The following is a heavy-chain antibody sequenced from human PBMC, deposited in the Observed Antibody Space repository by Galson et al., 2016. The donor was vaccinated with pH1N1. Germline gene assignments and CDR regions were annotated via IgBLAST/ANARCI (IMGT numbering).Heavy chain of an antibody. D-gene: IGHD3-10*01. CDR1: GGSISSSIYY. CDR3: ARDRVALTGIFDY. Sequence: TLSLTCTVSGGSISSSIYYWNWIRQPAGKGLEWIGRMYTSGTTTYNPSLASRVSISVDTSKNQFSLRLSSVTAADTAVYFCARDRVALTGIFDYWGQGALVTVSS. J-gene: IGHJ4*02. CDR2: MYTSGTT. V-gene: IGHV4-61*02.